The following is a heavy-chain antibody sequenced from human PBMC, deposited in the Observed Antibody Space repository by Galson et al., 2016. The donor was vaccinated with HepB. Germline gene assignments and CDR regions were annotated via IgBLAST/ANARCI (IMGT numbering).Heavy chain of an antibody. J-gene: IGHJ4*02. CDR1: GYTFTNYG. V-gene: IGHV1-18*01. D-gene: IGHD4-23*01. CDR3: ANGEGWQLDY. Sequence: SCKASGYTFTNYGISWVRQAPGQGLEWMGWISAYHSNTDYAQKFQGRVTMTTDTSTSTAYMELRSLRSDDTAVYYCANGEGWQLDYWGQGTLVTVSS. CDR2: ISAYHSNT.